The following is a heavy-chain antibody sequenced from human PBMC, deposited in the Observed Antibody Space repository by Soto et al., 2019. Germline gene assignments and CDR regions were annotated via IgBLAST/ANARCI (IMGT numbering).Heavy chain of an antibody. CDR3: ARSILTGFYAYFDY. Sequence: SETLSLTCTVSGGSVTSGGYYWSWIRQHPGKGLEWIGYIYYSGGTYYNPSLNSRVTISVDTSKNQFSLKLASVTAADTAVYYCARSILTGFYAYFDYWGQGTLVTVSS. D-gene: IGHD3-9*01. J-gene: IGHJ4*02. V-gene: IGHV4-31*03. CDR2: IYYSGGT. CDR1: GGSVTSGGYY.